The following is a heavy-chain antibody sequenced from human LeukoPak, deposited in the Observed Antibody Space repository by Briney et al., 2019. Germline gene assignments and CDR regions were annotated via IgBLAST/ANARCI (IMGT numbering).Heavy chain of an antibody. CDR2: IIPIFGTA. CDR1: GGTFSSYA. V-gene: IGHV1-69*05. J-gene: IGHJ4*02. Sequence: GASVKVSCKASGGTFSSYAISWVRRAPGQGLEWMGGIIPIFGTANYAQKFQGRVTITTDESTSTAYMELSSLRSEDTAVYYCAGVNYYDSSGYQKFEYWGQGTLVTVSS. D-gene: IGHD3-22*01. CDR3: AGVNYYDSSGYQKFEY.